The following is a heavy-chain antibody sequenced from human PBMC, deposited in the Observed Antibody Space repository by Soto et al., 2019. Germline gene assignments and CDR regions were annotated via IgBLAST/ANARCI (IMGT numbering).Heavy chain of an antibody. Sequence: QVQLVQSGAEVKKPGDSVKVSCKASGYTFGHFYITWVRQAPEQGLEWMGAISPHNRNTNYAEKFRGRVTMTTDTSTTTAYMELRSLRSDDTAVYYCARDEGGYDILTGYYKAHHFDQWGQGALVTVSS. CDR1: GYTFGHFY. D-gene: IGHD3-9*01. CDR3: ARDEGGYDILTGYYKAHHFDQ. CDR2: ISPHNRNT. J-gene: IGHJ4*02. V-gene: IGHV1-18*01.